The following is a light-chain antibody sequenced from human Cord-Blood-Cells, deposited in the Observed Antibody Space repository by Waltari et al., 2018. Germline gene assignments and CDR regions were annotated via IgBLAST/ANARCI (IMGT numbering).Light chain of an antibody. CDR1: SRDVGGYNH. V-gene: IGLV2-8*01. J-gene: IGLJ1*01. CDR2: EVS. Sequence: QSALTQPPSASGSPGQPVTISCTGTSRDVGGYNHVPWYQQHPGEPPNLMIYEVSKRPSGVPDRFAGYKSGNRASLTVSALQAEEEADYHCSSYAGSNNYVFGTGTKVTVL. CDR3: SSYAGSNNYV.